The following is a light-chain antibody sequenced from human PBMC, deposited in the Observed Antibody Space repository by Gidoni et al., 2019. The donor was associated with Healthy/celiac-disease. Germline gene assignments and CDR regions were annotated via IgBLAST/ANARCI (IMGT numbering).Light chain of an antibody. CDR2: DAS. CDR1: QDISNY. J-gene: IGKJ2*01. V-gene: IGKV1-33*01. CDR3: QQYDNRPPPT. Sequence: IQVTQSISSLSASVGDRGNITCQPSQDISNYLNCYQQKPGKAPKLLIYDASNLETGVPSRFSGSGSGRDFTFIIISLQPEDIATYYCQQYDNRPPPTFGPGTKVEIK.